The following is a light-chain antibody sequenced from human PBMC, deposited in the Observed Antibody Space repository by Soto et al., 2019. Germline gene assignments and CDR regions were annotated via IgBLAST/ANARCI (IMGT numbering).Light chain of an antibody. CDR2: GAS. Sequence: EIVLTQSPGTLSLPPGERATLSCRASQSVSSSYLAWYQQKPGQAPRLLIYGASSRATGIPDRLSGSGSGTDFTLTISRLEPEDFAVYYCQQYGTSPPWTFGQGTKVDIK. J-gene: IGKJ1*01. CDR1: QSVSSSY. V-gene: IGKV3-20*01. CDR3: QQYGTSPPWT.